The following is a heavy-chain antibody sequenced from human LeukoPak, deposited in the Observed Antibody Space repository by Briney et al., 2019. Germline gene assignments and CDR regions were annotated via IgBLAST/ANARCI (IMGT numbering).Heavy chain of an antibody. CDR2: INPTGGST. J-gene: IGHJ4*02. D-gene: IGHD6-6*01. V-gene: IGHV1-46*01. CDR1: GYTFPSYF. CDR3: ARTAARRFDY. Sequence: ASVKVSCKASGYTFPSYFMHWVRQAPGQGLEWMGIINPTGGSTTYAQKFQGRVTVTRDTSTSTVYMELSSLRSDDTAVYYCARTAARRFDYWGQGTLVTVSS.